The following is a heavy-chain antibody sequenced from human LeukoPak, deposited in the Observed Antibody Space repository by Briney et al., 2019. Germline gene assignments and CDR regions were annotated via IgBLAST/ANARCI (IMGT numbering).Heavy chain of an antibody. CDR3: ITDRNYYDSSGYYYEVY. CDR1: GFTFSKAW. D-gene: IGHD3-22*01. V-gene: IGHV3-15*01. CDR2: IRSKTDGGTT. J-gene: IGHJ4*02. Sequence: RGSLRLSCAASGFTFSKAWMTWVRQAPGEGLEWVGRIRSKTDGGTTDYAAPVKGRFTISRDDLKNTLYLQMNSLKTEDTAVYYCITDRNYYDSSGYYYEVYWGQGTLVTVSS.